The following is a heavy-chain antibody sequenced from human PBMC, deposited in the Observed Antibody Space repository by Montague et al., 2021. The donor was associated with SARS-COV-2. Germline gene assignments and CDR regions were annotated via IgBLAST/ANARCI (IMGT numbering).Heavy chain of an antibody. CDR1: GGSFSGYY. CDR2: INHSGST. D-gene: IGHD3-22*01. V-gene: IGHV4-34*01. J-gene: IGHJ4*02. CDR3: ARGTKRVFTYDDDRSGYGSDV. Sequence: SETLSLTCAVYGGSFSGYYWSWIRQPPGTGLEWIGEINHSGSTKYNPSPKSQVTISVDTSKNQFYLKLSLMTAADTAVYYCARGTKRVFTYDDDRSGYGSDVWGQGTLVTVSS.